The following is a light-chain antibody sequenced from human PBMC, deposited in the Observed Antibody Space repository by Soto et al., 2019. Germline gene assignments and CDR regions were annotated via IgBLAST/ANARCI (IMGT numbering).Light chain of an antibody. J-gene: IGKJ1*01. Sequence: DIQMTQSPATLPMSPGERATLSCRASQSISSNLAWYQQKPGQAPRLLIYGASTRASGIPARFSGSGSGTAFTLTISSLQSEDFAIYYCHQYKKWPPGTFGQGTKVEMK. CDR1: QSISSN. V-gene: IGKV3-15*01. CDR2: GAS. CDR3: HQYKKWPPGT.